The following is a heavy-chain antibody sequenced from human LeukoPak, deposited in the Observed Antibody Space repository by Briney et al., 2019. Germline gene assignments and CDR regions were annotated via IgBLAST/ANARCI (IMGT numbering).Heavy chain of an antibody. CDR1: GDSISSYY. Sequence: SETLSLTCTVSGDSISSYYWSWIRQPPGKGLEWMGYIYYSGSTNYNPSLKSRVTISGDTSKNQFSLKLRSVTAADTAVYYCAAGGIFDYWGQGTLVTVSS. CDR3: AAGGIFDY. J-gene: IGHJ4*02. D-gene: IGHD3-16*01. V-gene: IGHV4-59*01. CDR2: IYYSGST.